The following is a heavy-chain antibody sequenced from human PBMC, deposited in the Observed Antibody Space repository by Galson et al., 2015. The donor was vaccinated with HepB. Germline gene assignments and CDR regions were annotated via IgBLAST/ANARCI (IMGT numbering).Heavy chain of an antibody. J-gene: IGHJ3*02. D-gene: IGHD4-23*01. CDR2: INPSGGST. CDR1: GYTFTSYY. V-gene: IGHV1-46*01. Sequence: SVKVSCKASGYTFTSYYMHWVRQAPGQGLEWMGIINPSGGSTSYAQKFQGRVTMTRDTSTSTVYMELSSLRSEDTAVYYCAREPRDAHTVVTPLLAFDIWGQGTMVTVSS. CDR3: AREPRDAHTVVTPLLAFDI.